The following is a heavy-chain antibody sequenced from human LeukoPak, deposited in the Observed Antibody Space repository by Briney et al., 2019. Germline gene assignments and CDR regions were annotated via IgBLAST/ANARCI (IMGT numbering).Heavy chain of an antibody. J-gene: IGHJ4*02. D-gene: IGHD4-23*01. CDR2: INSDGSST. CDR1: GFTFSSYW. Sequence: GGSLRLSYAASGFTFSSYWMHWVRQAPGKGLVWVSRINSDGSSTSYTDSVKGRFTISRGNAKNMLYLQMNSLRAEDTAVYNCAREGNLIDYWGQATHVTVSS. V-gene: IGHV3-74*01. CDR3: AREGNLIDY.